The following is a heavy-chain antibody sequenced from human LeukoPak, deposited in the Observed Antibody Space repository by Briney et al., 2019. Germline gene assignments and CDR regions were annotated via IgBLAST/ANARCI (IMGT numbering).Heavy chain of an antibody. CDR2: IDYSGGS. Sequence: SETLSLTCTVSGGSISSYSWNWLRQAPGKGLEWIASIDYSGGSKYNPAPKNRLTIIADISYNHFSYMQTSVTAADTAAYYCAGAPARQWLNFDYWGQGALVSVSS. D-gene: IGHD6-19*01. V-gene: IGHV4-59*01. CDR3: AGAPARQWLNFDY. CDR1: GGSISSYS. J-gene: IGHJ4*02.